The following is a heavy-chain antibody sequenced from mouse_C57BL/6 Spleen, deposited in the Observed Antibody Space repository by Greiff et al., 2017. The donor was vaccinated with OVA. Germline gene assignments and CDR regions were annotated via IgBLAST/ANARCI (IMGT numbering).Heavy chain of an antibody. J-gene: IGHJ3*01. Sequence: EVQGVESGEGLVKPGGSLKLSCAASGFTFSSYAMSWVRQTPEKRLEWVAYISSGGGYIYYADTVKGRFTISRDNARNTLYLQMSSLKSEDTAMYYCTRESNYYGSSSFAYWGQGTLVTVSA. D-gene: IGHD1-1*01. CDR3: TRESNYYGSSSFAY. V-gene: IGHV5-9-1*02. CDR1: GFTFSSYA. CDR2: ISSGGGYI.